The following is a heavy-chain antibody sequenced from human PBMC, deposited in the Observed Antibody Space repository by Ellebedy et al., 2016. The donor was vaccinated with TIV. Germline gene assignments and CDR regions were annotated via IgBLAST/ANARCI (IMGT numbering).Heavy chain of an antibody. CDR2: ISGSGGST. CDR3: AKAFRGVFITSDY. Sequence: GESLKISCAASGFTFSSYAMSWVRQAPGKGLEWVSAISGSGGSTYYADSVKGRFTISRDNSKNTLYLQMNSLRAEDTAVYYCAKAFRGVFITSDYWGQGTLVTVSS. CDR1: GFTFSSYA. V-gene: IGHV3-23*01. D-gene: IGHD3-10*01. J-gene: IGHJ4*02.